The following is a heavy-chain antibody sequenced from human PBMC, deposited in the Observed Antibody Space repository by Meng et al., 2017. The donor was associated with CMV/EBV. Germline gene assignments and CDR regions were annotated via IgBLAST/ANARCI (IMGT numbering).Heavy chain of an antibody. CDR3: AKEGGTGTTHFDY. D-gene: IGHD1-7*01. CDR2: IWYDGSNK. CDR1: GSPFSRLG. J-gene: IGHJ4*02. Sequence: GSPFSRLGLHWVRQAPGKGLEWVAVIWYDGSNKYYADSVKGRFTISRDNSKNTLYLQMNSLRAEDTAVYYCAKEGGTGTTHFDYWGQGTLVTVSS. V-gene: IGHV3-33*06.